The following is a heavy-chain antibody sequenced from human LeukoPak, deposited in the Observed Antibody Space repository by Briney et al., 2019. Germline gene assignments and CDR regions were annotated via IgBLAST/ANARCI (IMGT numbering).Heavy chain of an antibody. Sequence: GGSLRLSCAASGFTFSSYAMSWVGQAPGKGLEWVSGISGSGDNTYYADSVKGRFTISRDNSKNTLYVQVNSLGTEDTAAYYCAKGSYYDSSGSFYFDYWGQGTLVTVSS. V-gene: IGHV3-23*01. D-gene: IGHD3-22*01. J-gene: IGHJ4*02. CDR3: AKGSYYDSSGSFYFDY. CDR2: ISGSGDNT. CDR1: GFTFSSYA.